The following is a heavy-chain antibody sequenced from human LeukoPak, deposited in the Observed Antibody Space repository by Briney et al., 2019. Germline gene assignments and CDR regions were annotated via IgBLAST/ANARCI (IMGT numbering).Heavy chain of an antibody. V-gene: IGHV1-46*01. CDR2: INPSGGST. CDR1: GYSFTSYY. J-gene: IGHJ4*02. Sequence: GESLKISCKGSGYSFTSYYMHWVRQAPGQGLEWMGIINPSGGSTSYAQKFQGRVTMTRDMSTSTVYMELSSLRSEDTAVYYCAREFGQYYYGSGSSSRLDYWGQGTLVTVSS. D-gene: IGHD3-10*01. CDR3: AREFGQYYYGSGSSSRLDY.